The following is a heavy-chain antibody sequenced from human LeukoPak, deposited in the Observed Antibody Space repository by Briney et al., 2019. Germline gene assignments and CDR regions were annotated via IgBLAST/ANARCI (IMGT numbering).Heavy chain of an antibody. Sequence: SETVSLTCTVSGGSISSYYWSWIRQPPGKGLEWIGYIYDSGSTNYNPSLKSRVTISVDTSKNQFSLKLSSVTAADTAVCYCARVGGDYDILTGYYPPNWFDPWGQGTLVTVSA. D-gene: IGHD3-9*01. J-gene: IGHJ5*02. CDR2: IYDSGST. CDR1: GGSISSYY. CDR3: ARVGGDYDILTGYYPPNWFDP. V-gene: IGHV4-59*01.